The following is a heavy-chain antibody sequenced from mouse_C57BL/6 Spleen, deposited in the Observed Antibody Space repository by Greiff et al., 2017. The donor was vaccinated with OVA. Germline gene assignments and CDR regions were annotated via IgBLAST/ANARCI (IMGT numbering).Heavy chain of an antibody. Sequence: EVMLVESEGGLVQPGSSMKLSCTASGFTFSDYYMAWVRQVPEKGLEWVANINYDGSSTYYLDSLKSRFIISRDNAKNILYLQMSSLKSEDTATYYCARAYDYDEYYFDYWGQGTTLTVSS. D-gene: IGHD2-4*01. J-gene: IGHJ2*01. CDR2: INYDGSST. CDR3: ARAYDYDEYYFDY. V-gene: IGHV5-16*01. CDR1: GFTFSDYY.